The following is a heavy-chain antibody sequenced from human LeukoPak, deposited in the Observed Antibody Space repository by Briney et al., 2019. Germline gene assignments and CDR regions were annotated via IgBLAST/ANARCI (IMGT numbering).Heavy chain of an antibody. D-gene: IGHD3-10*01. CDR1: GFTFTSSA. Sequence: SVKVSCKASGFTFTSSAVQWVRQARGQRLEWIGWIVVGSGNTNYAQKFQGRVTITRDMSTSTAYMELSSLRSEDTAVYYCAAELPTMVRGVRGYYGMDVWGKGTTVTVSS. CDR2: IVVGSGNT. V-gene: IGHV1-58*01. J-gene: IGHJ6*04. CDR3: AAELPTMVRGVRGYYGMDV.